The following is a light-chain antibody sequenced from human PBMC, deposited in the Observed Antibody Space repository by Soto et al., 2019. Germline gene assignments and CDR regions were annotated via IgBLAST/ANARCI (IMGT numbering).Light chain of an antibody. CDR2: KAS. CDR1: QSISSW. J-gene: IGKJ2*01. V-gene: IGKV1-5*03. Sequence: DIQMTQSPSTLSESVGDRVTITCRASQSISSWLAWYLQKPGKAPQLLIYKASNLQDGVPSRFRGSGSGTEFTLTISSLQPDDFATYYCQQYSSYSSYTFGQGTKLEIK. CDR3: QQYSSYSSYT.